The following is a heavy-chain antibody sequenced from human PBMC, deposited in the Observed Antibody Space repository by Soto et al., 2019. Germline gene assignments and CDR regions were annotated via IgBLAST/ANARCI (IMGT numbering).Heavy chain of an antibody. CDR2: ISSSSSYI. CDR3: ANEAICGGVCFYTY. D-gene: IGHD2-21*01. V-gene: IGHV3-21*01. CDR1: GFAFSSYS. Sequence: PGGSLRLSCAASGFAFSSYSMNWVRQAPGKGLEWVSSISSSSSYIYYADSVKGRFTISRDNAKNSLYLQMNSLRAEDTAGHYCANEAICGGVCFYTYGGQGTLVPVSS. J-gene: IGHJ4*02.